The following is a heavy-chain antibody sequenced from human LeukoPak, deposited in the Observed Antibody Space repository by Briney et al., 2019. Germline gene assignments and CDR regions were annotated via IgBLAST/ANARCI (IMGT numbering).Heavy chain of an antibody. J-gene: IGHJ5*02. CDR3: ATDGAGFDT. V-gene: IGHV3-11*01. CDR1: GFTFNDYY. Sequence: GGSLRLSCAASGFTFNDYYMSWIRQAPGRALEWLSYINIGGTNTHYADSVKGRFTISRDNAKKSLYLEMNNLRAEDTAVYYCATDGAGFDTWGQGVLVTVSS. CDR2: INIGGTNT.